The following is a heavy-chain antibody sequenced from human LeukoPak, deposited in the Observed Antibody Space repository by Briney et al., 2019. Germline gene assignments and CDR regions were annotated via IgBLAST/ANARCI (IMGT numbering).Heavy chain of an antibody. CDR3: ARIRDGYNDAYDI. V-gene: IGHV1-46*01. CDR2: INPGGDNT. CDR1: GYTFTNYY. J-gene: IGHJ3*02. D-gene: IGHD5-24*01. Sequence: ASVKVSCKASGYTFTNYYIHWVRQAPGQGLEWMGLINPGGDNTDYAQNFQGRVTMTRDTSTGTVYMGLSSLRSEDTAVYYCARIRDGYNDAYDIWGQGTMVTVSS.